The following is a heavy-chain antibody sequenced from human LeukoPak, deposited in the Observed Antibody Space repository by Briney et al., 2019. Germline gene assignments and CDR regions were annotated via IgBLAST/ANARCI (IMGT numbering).Heavy chain of an antibody. D-gene: IGHD4/OR15-4a*01. CDR1: GFTFSNYA. V-gene: IGHV3-23*01. CDR3: ATLGDYGFVGDY. Sequence: GGSLRLSCAASGFTFSNYAMNWVRQAPGKGLEWISHIGLSSSSTYYADSVKGRFTISRDNSKNTLYLQMNSLRAEDTAVYYCATLGDYGFVGDYWGQGTLVTVSS. J-gene: IGHJ4*02. CDR2: IGLSSSST.